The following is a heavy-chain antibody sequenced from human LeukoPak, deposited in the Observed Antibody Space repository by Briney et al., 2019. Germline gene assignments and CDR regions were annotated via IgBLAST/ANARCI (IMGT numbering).Heavy chain of an antibody. V-gene: IGHV3-49*04. CDR1: GFTFGDYA. CDR2: IRSKAYGGTT. CDR3: TRRMVRGVDFDY. J-gene: IGHJ4*02. Sequence: GGSLRLSCTASGFTFGDYAMSWVRQAPGKGLEWVGFIRSKAYGGTTEYAASVKGRFTISRDDSKSIAYLQMNNLKTEDTAVYYCTRRMVRGVDFDYWGQGTLVTVSS. D-gene: IGHD3-10*01.